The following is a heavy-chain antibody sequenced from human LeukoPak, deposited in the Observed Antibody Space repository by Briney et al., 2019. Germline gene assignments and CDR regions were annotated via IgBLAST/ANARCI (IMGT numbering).Heavy chain of an antibody. CDR2: IYTSGST. J-gene: IGHJ5*02. V-gene: IGHV4-4*07. D-gene: IGHD6-13*01. CDR3: ARDHSRGQQLDWNWFDP. CDR1: GGSISSYY. Sequence: SETQSLTCTVSGGSISSYYWSWIRQPAGKGLEWIGRIYTSGSTNYNPSLKSRVTISVDTSKNQFSLKLSSVTAADTAVYYCARDHSRGQQLDWNWFDPWGQGTLVTVSS.